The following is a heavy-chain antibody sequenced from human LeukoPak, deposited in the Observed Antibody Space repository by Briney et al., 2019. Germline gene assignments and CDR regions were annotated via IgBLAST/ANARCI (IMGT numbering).Heavy chain of an antibody. CDR3: ARDNSVGDSAWWFDP. CDR1: GYTFTSYD. V-gene: IGHV1-8*02. J-gene: IGHJ5*02. Sequence: ASVKVSCKASGYTFTSYDINWLRQAPGQGLEWRGWMNPNRGNTGYAQKFQGRVTMTRDMATSTDYMEVSSLRSEDTAVYYCARDNSVGDSAWWFDPWGQGTLVTVSS. CDR2: MNPNRGNT. D-gene: IGHD5-12*01.